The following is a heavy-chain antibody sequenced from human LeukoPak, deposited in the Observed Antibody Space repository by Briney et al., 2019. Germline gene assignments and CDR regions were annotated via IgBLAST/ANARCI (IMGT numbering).Heavy chain of an antibody. D-gene: IGHD6-25*01. CDR1: GGSISSSSYS. J-gene: IGHJ4*02. CDR3: ARHLSGWPPRVTLPFEY. V-gene: IGHV4-39*01. CDR2: IYYNGNT. Sequence: SETLSLTCTVSGGSISSSSYSWGWLRQPPGKGLEWIGSIYYNGNTYYNPSRNSRVTISVDTSKNQFFLKLSSVTAGNTAIESCARHLSGWPPRVTLPFEYWGQGTLVTASS.